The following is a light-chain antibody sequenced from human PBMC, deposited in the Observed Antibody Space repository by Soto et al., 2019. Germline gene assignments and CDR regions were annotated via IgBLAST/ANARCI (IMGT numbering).Light chain of an antibody. Sequence: QSVLTQPRSVSGSPGQSVTISCTGTSSDVGGYNYVSWYQQHPGKAPKLMIYDVSKRPSGVPDRFSGSKSGNTASLTISGLQAEDEADYYCQSYDSSLSVLFGGGTKVTVL. V-gene: IGLV2-11*01. J-gene: IGLJ2*01. CDR1: SSDVGGYNY. CDR3: QSYDSSLSVL. CDR2: DVS.